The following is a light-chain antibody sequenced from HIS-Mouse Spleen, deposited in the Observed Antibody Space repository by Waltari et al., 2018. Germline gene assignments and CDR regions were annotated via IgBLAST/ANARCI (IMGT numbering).Light chain of an antibody. Sequence: EIVLTQSPATLSLSPGERATLSCRASQSFSSYLAWYQQEPCQAPRLLIYDASNRATGMPARFSGSGSGTDFTLTISSLEPEDFAVYYCQQRSNWLTFGGGTKVEIK. CDR3: QQRSNWLT. CDR2: DAS. V-gene: IGKV3-11*01. CDR1: QSFSSY. J-gene: IGKJ4*01.